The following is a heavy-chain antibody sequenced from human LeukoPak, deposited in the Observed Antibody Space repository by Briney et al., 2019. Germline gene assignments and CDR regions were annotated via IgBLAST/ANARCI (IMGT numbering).Heavy chain of an antibody. CDR3: ASGDCSSTSCYYYYYMDV. D-gene: IGHD2-2*01. CDR2: IIPIFGTA. CDR1: GGTFSSYA. J-gene: IGHJ6*03. Sequence: ASVKVSCKASGGTFSSYAISWVRQAPGQGLEWMGGIIPIFGTANYAQKFQGRVTITTDESTSTAYMELSSLRSEDTAVYYCASGDCSSTSCYYYYYMDVWGKGTTVTVSS. V-gene: IGHV1-69*05.